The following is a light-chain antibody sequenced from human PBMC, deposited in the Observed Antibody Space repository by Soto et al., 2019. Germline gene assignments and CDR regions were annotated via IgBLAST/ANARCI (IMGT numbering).Light chain of an antibody. CDR3: MQLLQFPYT. CDR2: LGS. Sequence: DIVMTQSPLSLPVTPGEPASISCRSTQSLLNSNGYNSLNWFLQKPGQSPQLLIYLGSNRASGVPGRFSGSGSGTDFTLKISRVEAEDVGVYYCMQLLQFPYTFGQGTKLEIK. CDR1: QSLLNSNGYNS. V-gene: IGKV2-28*01. J-gene: IGKJ2*01.